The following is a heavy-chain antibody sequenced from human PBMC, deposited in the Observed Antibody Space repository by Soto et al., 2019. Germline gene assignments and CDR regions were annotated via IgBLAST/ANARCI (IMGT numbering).Heavy chain of an antibody. CDR1: GFTFSSYG. Sequence: QVQLVESGGGVVQPGRSLRLSCAASGFTFSSYGMHWVRQAPGKGLEWVAVIWYDGSNKYYADSVKGRFTISRDNSKNTLYLQMNSLRAEDTAVYYCARDGEITFGGVIVIPPSYWGQGTLVTVSS. D-gene: IGHD3-16*02. V-gene: IGHV3-33*01. CDR3: ARDGEITFGGVIVIPPSY. J-gene: IGHJ4*02. CDR2: IWYDGSNK.